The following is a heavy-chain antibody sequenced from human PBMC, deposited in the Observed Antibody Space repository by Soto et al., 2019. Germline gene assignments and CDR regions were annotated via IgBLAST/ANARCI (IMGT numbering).Heavy chain of an antibody. CDR1: GGSISSSSYY. J-gene: IGHJ5*02. CDR2: IYYSGST. Sequence: SETLSLTCTVSGGSISSSSYYWGWIRQPPGKGLEWIGSIYYSGSTYYNPSLKSRVTISVDTSKNQFSLKLSSVTAADTAVYYCARHMYSEGATSWFDPWGQGTLVTVSS. CDR3: ARHMYSEGATSWFDP. D-gene: IGHD1-26*01. V-gene: IGHV4-39*01.